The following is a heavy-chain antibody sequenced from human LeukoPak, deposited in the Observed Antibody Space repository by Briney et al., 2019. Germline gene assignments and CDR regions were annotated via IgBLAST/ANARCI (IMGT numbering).Heavy chain of an antibody. CDR1: GFTLSSYW. CDR3: ARAKLYYDYVWGSYRPSELDY. CDR2: IKQDGSEK. Sequence: GGSLRLSRAASGFTLSSYWMSWVRQAPGKGREGGANIKQDGSEKYYVDSVKGRFTISRDNAKNSQYLQMNRLRAEDTAVYYCARAKLYYDYVWGSYRPSELDYWGQGTLVTVSS. V-gene: IGHV3-7*04. D-gene: IGHD3-16*02. J-gene: IGHJ4*02.